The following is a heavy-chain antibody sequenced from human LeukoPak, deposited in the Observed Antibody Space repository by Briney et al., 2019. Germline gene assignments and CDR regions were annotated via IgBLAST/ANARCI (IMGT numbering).Heavy chain of an antibody. CDR3: ARDLKWELSYNWFDP. CDR1: GYTFTGYY. D-gene: IGHD1-26*01. V-gene: IGHV1-2*02. Sequence: ASVKVSCKASGYTFTGYYMHWVRQAPGQGLGWMGWINPNSGGTNYAQKFQGRVTMTRDTSISTAYMELSGLRSDDTAVYYCARDLKWELSYNWFDPWGQGTLVTVSS. CDR2: INPNSGGT. J-gene: IGHJ5*02.